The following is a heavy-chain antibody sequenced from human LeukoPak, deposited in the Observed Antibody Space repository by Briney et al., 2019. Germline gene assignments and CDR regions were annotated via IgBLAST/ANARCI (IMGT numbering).Heavy chain of an antibody. J-gene: IGHJ4*02. CDR2: IIPIFGTA. Sequence: GASVKVSCKASGGTFSSYAISWVRQAPGQGLEWMGGIIPIFGTANYAQKFQGRVTITADESTSTAYMELSSLRSEDTAVYYRARRRDYGAYYFDYWGQGTLVTVSS. V-gene: IGHV1-69*13. CDR1: GGTFSSYA. CDR3: ARRRDYGAYYFDY. D-gene: IGHD4-17*01.